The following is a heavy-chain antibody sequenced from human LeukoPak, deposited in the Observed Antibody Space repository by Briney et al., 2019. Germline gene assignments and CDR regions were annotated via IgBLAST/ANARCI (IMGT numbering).Heavy chain of an antibody. Sequence: PGGSLRLSCAASGFTFSDYYMSWIRQAPGKGLEWVSYISSSGSTIYYADSVKGRFTISRDNAKNSLYLQMNSLRAEDTAVYYCARLSYCSTTSCPKYFDYWGQGTLVTVSS. CDR2: ISSSGSTI. CDR3: ARLSYCSTTSCPKYFDY. V-gene: IGHV3-11*04. D-gene: IGHD2-2*01. CDR1: GFTFSDYY. J-gene: IGHJ4*02.